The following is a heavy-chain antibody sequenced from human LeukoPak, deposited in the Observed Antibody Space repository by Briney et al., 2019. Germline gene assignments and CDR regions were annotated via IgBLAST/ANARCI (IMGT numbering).Heavy chain of an antibody. D-gene: IGHD3-22*01. CDR1: GYSFTTYW. CDR2: IYPGDSDT. J-gene: IGHJ4*02. CDR3: ARRGPYYYDSSGYHAVDY. Sequence: GESLKISCKGSGYSFTTYWIGWVRQMPGKGLEWMGIIYPGDSDTRYSPSFQGPVTTSADKSISTASLQWSSLKASDTATYYCARRGPYYYDSSGYHAVDYWGQGTPVTVSS. V-gene: IGHV5-51*01.